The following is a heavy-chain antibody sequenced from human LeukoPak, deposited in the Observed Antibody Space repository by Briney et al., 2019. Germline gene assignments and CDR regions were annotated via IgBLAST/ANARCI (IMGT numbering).Heavy chain of an antibody. D-gene: IGHD3-22*01. CDR1: GGSFSGYY. V-gene: IGHV4-34*01. CDR2: INHSGST. J-gene: IGHJ4*02. Sequence: PSETLSLTCAVYGGSFSGYYWSWIRQPPGKGLEWIGEINHSGSTNYNPSLKSRVTISVDTSKNQFSLKLSSVTAADTAVYYCARGRYYYDSSGYWYYVDYWGQGTLVTVSS. CDR3: ARGRYYYDSSGYWYYVDY.